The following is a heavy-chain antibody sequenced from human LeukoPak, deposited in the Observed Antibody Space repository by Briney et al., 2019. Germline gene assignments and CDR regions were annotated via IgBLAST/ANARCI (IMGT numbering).Heavy chain of an antibody. J-gene: IGHJ4*02. CDR3: ATGSYYDSSGYY. D-gene: IGHD3-22*01. V-gene: IGHV3-7*01. Sequence: GGSLRLSCAASGFTFSSYWMSWVRQAPGKRLEWVANIKQDGSEKYYVDSVKGRFTISRDNAKNSLYLQMNSLRAEDTAVYYCATGSYYDSSGYYWGQGTLVTVSS. CDR1: GFTFSSYW. CDR2: IKQDGSEK.